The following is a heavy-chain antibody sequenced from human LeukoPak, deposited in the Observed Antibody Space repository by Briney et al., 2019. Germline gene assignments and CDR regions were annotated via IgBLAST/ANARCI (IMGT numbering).Heavy chain of an antibody. CDR2: IYSGGST. Sequence: GGSLRLSCAASGFTVSSNYMSWVRQAPGKGLEWVSVIYSGGSTYYADSVKGRFTISRDNSKNTLSLQMNSLRAEDTAVYYCASEEIRGKWGYYYYMDVWGKGTTVTVSS. CDR1: GFTVSSNY. J-gene: IGHJ6*03. CDR3: ASEEIRGKWGYYYYMDV. D-gene: IGHD2-8*01. V-gene: IGHV3-53*01.